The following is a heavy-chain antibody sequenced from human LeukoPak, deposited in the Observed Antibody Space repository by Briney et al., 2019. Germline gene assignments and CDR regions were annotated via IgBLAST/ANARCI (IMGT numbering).Heavy chain of an antibody. CDR1: GFTFSNYW. CDR2: IDNAGSIT. D-gene: IGHD6-19*01. V-gene: IGHV3-74*03. CDR3: AKSIAVAGRGYYYYGMDV. Sequence: GGSLRLSCAASGFTFSNYWIHWVRQAPGKGLVWVSRIDNAGSITTYADSVKGRFTISRDNAENTLYLQMNSLRAEDTAVYYCAKSIAVAGRGYYYYGMDVWGQGTTATVSS. J-gene: IGHJ6*02.